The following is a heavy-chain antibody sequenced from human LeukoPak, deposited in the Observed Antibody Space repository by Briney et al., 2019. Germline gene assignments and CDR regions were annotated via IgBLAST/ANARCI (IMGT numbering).Heavy chain of an antibody. J-gene: IGHJ6*03. V-gene: IGHV3-13*01. CDR1: GFTFSSFD. CDR2: IGTASDT. Sequence: GGSLRLSCAASGFTFSSFDMQWVRQPTGQGLEWVSTIGTASDTYYPGSVEGRFTLSRDNAKNSLYLQMNSPTAGDTAVYYCARGPPRGKYYYMDVWGKGTTVTVSS. D-gene: IGHD1-1*01. CDR3: ARGPPRGKYYYMDV.